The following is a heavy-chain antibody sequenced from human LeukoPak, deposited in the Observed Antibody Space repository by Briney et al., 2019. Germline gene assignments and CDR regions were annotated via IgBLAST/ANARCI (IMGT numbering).Heavy chain of an antibody. J-gene: IGHJ6*02. CDR2: IKEDGSEK. CDR1: GSTFSNNW. Sequence: GGSLRLSCAASGSTFSNNWMSWVRQAPGKGLEWVANIKEDGSEKYYVDSVKGRFTISRDNAKNSLYLQMNSLRAEDTAVYYCARAGVLWFGESRMDVWGQGTTVTVSS. V-gene: IGHV3-7*03. D-gene: IGHD3-10*01. CDR3: ARAGVLWFGESRMDV.